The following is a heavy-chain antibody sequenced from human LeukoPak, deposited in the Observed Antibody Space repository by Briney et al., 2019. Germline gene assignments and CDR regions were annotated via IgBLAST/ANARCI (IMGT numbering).Heavy chain of an antibody. CDR3: ARGATISETGYFDF. Sequence: PSETLSLTCAVYGGSFSLYYWSWIRQSPGKGLEWIAEIDHRGDTNYNPSVKSRVTISVDTSKNQFSLKERSLSAADTAVYYCARGATISETGYFDFWGQGTLVTVSS. J-gene: IGHJ4*03. CDR1: GGSFSLYY. V-gene: IGHV4-34*01. D-gene: IGHD5-24*01. CDR2: IDHRGDT.